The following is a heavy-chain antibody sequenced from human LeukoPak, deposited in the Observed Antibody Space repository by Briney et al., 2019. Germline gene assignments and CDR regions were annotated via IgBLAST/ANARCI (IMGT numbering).Heavy chain of an antibody. CDR2: IYYSGST. J-gene: IGHJ6*03. Sequence: SETLSLTCTVSGGSISSYYWSWIREPPGKGLEWIGYIYYSGSTNYNPSLKSRVTISVDTSKNQFSLKLSSVTAADTAVYYCARTTEAHSWRTRYYDYYMDVWGKGTTVTVSS. V-gene: IGHV4-59*01. CDR3: ARTTEAHSWRTRYYDYYMDV. D-gene: IGHD6-13*01. CDR1: GGSISSYY.